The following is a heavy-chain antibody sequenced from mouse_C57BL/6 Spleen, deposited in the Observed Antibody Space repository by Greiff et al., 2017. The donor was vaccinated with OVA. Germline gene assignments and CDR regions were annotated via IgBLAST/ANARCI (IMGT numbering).Heavy chain of an antibody. D-gene: IGHD1-1*01. Sequence: QVQLKQPGAELVRPGTSVKLSCKASGYTFTSYWMHWVKQRPGQGLEWIGVIDTSDSYTNYNQKFKGKATLTVDTSSSTAYMQLSSLTSEDSAVYYCARKGYYGSPFDYWGQGTTLTVSS. V-gene: IGHV1-59*01. CDR1: GYTFTSYW. CDR3: ARKGYYGSPFDY. CDR2: IDTSDSYT. J-gene: IGHJ2*01.